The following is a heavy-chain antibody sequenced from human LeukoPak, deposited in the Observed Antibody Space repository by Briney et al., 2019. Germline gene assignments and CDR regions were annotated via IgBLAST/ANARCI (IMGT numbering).Heavy chain of an antibody. CDR3: ARENAGTTSPDYYYYYYGMDV. D-gene: IGHD1-7*01. V-gene: IGHV1-69*04. CDR1: GGTFSSYP. CDR2: IIPILGIA. Sequence: SVKVSCKASGGTFSSYPISWVRQAPGQGLEWMGRIIPILGIANYAQKLQGRVTITADKSTSTAYMELSSLRSEDTAVYYCARENAGTTSPDYYYYYYGMDVWGQGTTVTVSS. J-gene: IGHJ6*02.